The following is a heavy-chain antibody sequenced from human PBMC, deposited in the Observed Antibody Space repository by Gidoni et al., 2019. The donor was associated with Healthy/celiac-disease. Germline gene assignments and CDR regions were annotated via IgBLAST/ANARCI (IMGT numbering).Heavy chain of an antibody. CDR1: GFTFDAYA. CDR2: INWNGGSR. Sequence: EVQLVESGGGVVRPGGSLRLSCAASGFTFDAYAMSWVRQAPGKGLEWVSGINWNGGSRGYADSVKGRFTISRDNAKNSLYLQMNSLRAEDTALYHCARSHDYSTSLYYYDGMDVWGQGTTVTVSS. CDR3: ARSHDYSTSLYYYDGMDV. D-gene: IGHD4-4*01. J-gene: IGHJ6*02. V-gene: IGHV3-20*01.